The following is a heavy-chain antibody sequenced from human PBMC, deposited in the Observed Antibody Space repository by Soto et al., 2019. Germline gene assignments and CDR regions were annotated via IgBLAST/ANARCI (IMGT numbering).Heavy chain of an antibody. CDR3: ADPAPAPTDYDYYDMDV. CDR1: GFTFSYYT. D-gene: IGHD2-2*01. CDR2: ISNSGDTI. J-gene: IGHJ6*02. V-gene: IGHV3-23*01. Sequence: EVPLLESGGGLVQPGGSLRLSCVASGFTFSYYTMSWVRQAPGKGLEWVSGISNSGDTIYYADSVKGRFTISRDNFKNPLYLLMKSLGADDTAVYYCADPAPAPTDYDYYDMDVWGQRTTVTVSS.